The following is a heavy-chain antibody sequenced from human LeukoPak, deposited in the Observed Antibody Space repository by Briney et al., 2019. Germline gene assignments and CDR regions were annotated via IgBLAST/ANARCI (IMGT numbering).Heavy chain of an antibody. Sequence: GSSVKVSCKASGGTFSSYAISWVRQAPGQGLEWMGGNIPIFGTTNYAQKFQGRVTISADESTSTAYMELSSLRSEDTAVYFCARALGIAAAGSPNWFDPWGQGTLVTVSS. CDR1: GGTFSSYA. CDR3: ARALGIAAAGSPNWFDP. D-gene: IGHD6-13*01. V-gene: IGHV1-69*01. CDR2: NIPIFGTT. J-gene: IGHJ5*02.